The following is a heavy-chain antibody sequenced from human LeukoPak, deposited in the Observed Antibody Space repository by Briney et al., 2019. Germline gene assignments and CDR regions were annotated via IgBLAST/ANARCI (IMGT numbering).Heavy chain of an antibody. CDR1: GVSVSDGRYY. D-gene: IGHD2-21*01. J-gene: IGHJ3*02. V-gene: IGHV4-31*03. CDR3: ATPYCGGISCLDVFNM. CDR2: KYYSGSA. Sequence: SQTLSLICNVSGVSVSDGRYYWTWIRQHPGKGLEWIGYKYYSGSAKYNPSLRSRLTISIDTSKNQFSLQLSSVTAADTATYYCATPYCGGISCLDVFNMWGQGTRVTVSS.